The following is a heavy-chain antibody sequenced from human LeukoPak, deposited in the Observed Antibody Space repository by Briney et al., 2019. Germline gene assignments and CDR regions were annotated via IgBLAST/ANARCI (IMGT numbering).Heavy chain of an antibody. D-gene: IGHD2-21*02. CDR3: ARMPSDAVTAIPFDY. CDR2: IYPGDSDT. Sequence: GESLKISCKGSEDSFTNYWIGWVRQMPGKGLECMGIIYPGDSDTRYSPSFQGQVTISADKSSSTAYLQWSSLKASDTAMYYCARMPSDAVTAIPFDYWGQGTLVTVSS. V-gene: IGHV5-51*01. J-gene: IGHJ4*02. CDR1: EDSFTNYW.